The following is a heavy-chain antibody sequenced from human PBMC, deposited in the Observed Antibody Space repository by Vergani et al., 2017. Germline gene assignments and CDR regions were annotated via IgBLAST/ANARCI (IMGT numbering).Heavy chain of an antibody. CDR3: ARDRGYDFWSGYYPWWYFDL. V-gene: IGHV3-23*01. CDR2: ISGSGNST. J-gene: IGHJ2*01. D-gene: IGHD3-3*01. Sequence: EVQLLESGGNLIQPGGSLRLSCGASGFTFSSYAMSWVRQAPGKGLEWVSTISGSGNSTYSADSVKGRFTISRDNSKNTLYLQMNSLRAEDTAVYYCARDRGYDFWSGYYPWWYFDLWGRGTLVTVSS. CDR1: GFTFSSYA.